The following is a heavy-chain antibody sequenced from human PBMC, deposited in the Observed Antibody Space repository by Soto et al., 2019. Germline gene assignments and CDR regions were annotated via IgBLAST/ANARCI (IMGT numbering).Heavy chain of an antibody. CDR3: AGRYCSSTGCFPRDYDYYGMDV. CDR2: IKQDGSEK. Sequence: EVQLVESGGGLVQPGGSLRLSCAASGFTFSSYWMSWVRQAPGKGLEWVANIKQDGSEKYYVDSVKGRFTNSRDNAKNSLYLRMNYLRPEDTAVYYCAGRYCSSTGCFPRDYDYYGMDVWVQGTTVIVSS. J-gene: IGHJ6*02. V-gene: IGHV3-7*01. D-gene: IGHD2-2*01. CDR1: GFTFSSYW.